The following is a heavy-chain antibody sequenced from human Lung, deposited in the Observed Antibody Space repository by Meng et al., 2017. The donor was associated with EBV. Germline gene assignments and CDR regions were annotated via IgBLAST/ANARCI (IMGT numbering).Heavy chain of an antibody. D-gene: IGHD3-22*01. J-gene: IGHJ4*02. CDR1: GCSLSTSGVG. Sequence: HITFNEPGPTPVKPTQTLTLTCTFSGCSLSTSGVGVGWIRQPPGKALEWLALIYWDDDKRYSPSLKSRLTITKDTSKNQVVLTMTNMDPVDTATYYCAHSTQSSGQRLSFDYWGQGTLVTVSS. CDR2: IYWDDDK. CDR3: AHSTQSSGQRLSFDY. V-gene: IGHV2-5*02.